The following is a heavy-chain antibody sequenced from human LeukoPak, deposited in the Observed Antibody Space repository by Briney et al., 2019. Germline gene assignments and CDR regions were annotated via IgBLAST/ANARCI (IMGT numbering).Heavy chain of an antibody. CDR2: ISGSGGST. CDR3: AKEKFRTQVAGATDY. CDR1: GFTFSSYA. V-gene: IGHV3-23*01. J-gene: IGHJ4*02. Sequence: PGGSLRLSCAASGFTFSSYAMSWVRQAPGKGMEWVSAISGSGGSTYYADSVKGRFTISRDNSKNTLYLQMNSLRAEDTAVYYCAKEKFRTQVAGATDYWGQGTLVTVSS. D-gene: IGHD1-26*01.